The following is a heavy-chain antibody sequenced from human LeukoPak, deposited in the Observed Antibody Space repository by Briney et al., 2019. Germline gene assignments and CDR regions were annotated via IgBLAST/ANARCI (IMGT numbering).Heavy chain of an antibody. CDR1: GFTFSTSD. Sequence: GGSLRLSCAASGFTFSTSDMQWVRQGTGKRLEWVSAIGPSGDTYYPGSVKGRFTISRDNAKNLLYLQMNSLRAGDTAVYYCARAIPARRGENWFDSWGQGTLVSVSS. CDR3: ARAIPARRGENWFDS. V-gene: IGHV3-13*01. J-gene: IGHJ5*01. CDR2: IGPSGDT. D-gene: IGHD6-6*01.